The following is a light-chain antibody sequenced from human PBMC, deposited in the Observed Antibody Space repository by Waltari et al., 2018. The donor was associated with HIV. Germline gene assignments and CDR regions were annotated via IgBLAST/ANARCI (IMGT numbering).Light chain of an antibody. CDR3: QKYNSAPFT. CDR2: AAS. CDR1: QGLSNY. Sequence: DIQMTQSPSSLSASVGDRVTITCRASQGLSNYLAWYQQKPGKVPKLLIYAASTLQSGVPSRFSGSGSGADFTLTISSLQPEDVATYYGQKYNSAPFTFGPGTKVDIK. V-gene: IGKV1-27*01. J-gene: IGKJ3*01.